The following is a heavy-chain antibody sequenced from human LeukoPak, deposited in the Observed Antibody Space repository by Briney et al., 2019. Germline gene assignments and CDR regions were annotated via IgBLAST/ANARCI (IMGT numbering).Heavy chain of an antibody. J-gene: IGHJ4*02. CDR3: ARDGVRGVIANY. CDR2: ISSSGRTI. V-gene: IGHV3-48*03. Sequence: GGSLRLSCTASGFTFSSYEMNWVRQAPGKGLEWVSYISSSGRTIYYADSVKGRFTISRDNAKNSLYLQMNSLRAEDTAVYYCARDGVRGVIANYWGQGTLVTVSS. D-gene: IGHD3-10*01. CDR1: GFTFSSYE.